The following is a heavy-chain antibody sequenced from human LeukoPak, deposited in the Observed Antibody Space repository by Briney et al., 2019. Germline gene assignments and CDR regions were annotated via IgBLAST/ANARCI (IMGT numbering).Heavy chain of an antibody. V-gene: IGHV3-11*04. Sequence: GGSLRLSCEASGFTFIGYYMAWIRQAPGKGLEWISSISNSGSTIYYAASVKGRFTISRDNAKNTLYLQMNSLRAEDTAVYYCARASRWPRWGQGTLVTVSS. D-gene: IGHD5-24*01. CDR2: ISNSGSTI. J-gene: IGHJ4*02. CDR1: GFTFIGYY. CDR3: ARASRWPR.